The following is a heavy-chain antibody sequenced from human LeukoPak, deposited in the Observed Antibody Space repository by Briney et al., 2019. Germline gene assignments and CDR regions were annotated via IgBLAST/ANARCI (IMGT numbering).Heavy chain of an antibody. CDR2: ISGCGGST. V-gene: IGHV3-23*01. CDR1: GFTFSSYA. D-gene: IGHD6-13*01. J-gene: IGHJ4*02. CDR3: AKKKNTYSSSRCYDY. Sequence: GGSLRLSCAASGFTFSSYAIRWVRQAPGKGLEWVSAISGCGGSTYYADSVKGPFTISRHNPKKTVFLQMNSLRAEDLSVYYCAKKKNTYSSSRCYDYWGQGTLVTVSS.